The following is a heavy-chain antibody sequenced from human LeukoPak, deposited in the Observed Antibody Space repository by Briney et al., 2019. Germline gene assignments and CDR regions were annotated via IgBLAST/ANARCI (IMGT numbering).Heavy chain of an antibody. J-gene: IGHJ4*02. CDR2: INPSGGST. V-gene: IGHV1-46*01. Sequence: ASVKVSCKASGYTFTSYYMHWVRQAPGQGLEWMGIINPSGGSTSYAQKFQGRVTMTRDTSTSTVYMELSSLRSEDTAVYYCARYQLGYYYDSSLDYWGQGTLVTVSS. D-gene: IGHD3-22*01. CDR1: GYTFTSYY. CDR3: ARYQLGYYYDSSLDY.